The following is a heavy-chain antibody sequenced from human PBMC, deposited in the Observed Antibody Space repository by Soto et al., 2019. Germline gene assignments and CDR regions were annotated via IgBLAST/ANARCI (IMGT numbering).Heavy chain of an antibody. CDR1: GGTFSSYT. CDR2: IIPILGIA. V-gene: IGHV1-69*02. Sequence: QVQLVQSGAEVKKPGSSVKVSCKASGGTFSSYTISWVRQAPGQGLEWMGRIIPILGIANYAQKFQGRVTVTAAKSTSRAYIELSSLRYEDTAVYYCAMEYCSSTSCYRDYWGQGTLVTVSS. J-gene: IGHJ4*02. CDR3: AMEYCSSTSCYRDY. D-gene: IGHD2-2*02.